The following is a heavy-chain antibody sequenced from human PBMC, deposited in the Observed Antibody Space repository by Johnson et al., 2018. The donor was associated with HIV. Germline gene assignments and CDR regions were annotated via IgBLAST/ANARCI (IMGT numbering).Heavy chain of an antibody. CDR1: GFSLSDYY. CDR2: IRNSGSTR. CDR3: ARGPYYDQGGFDI. J-gene: IGHJ3*02. Sequence: QVQLMESGGGLVQPGGSLRLSCPASGFSLSDYYMNWIRQAPGKGLEWVSYIRNSGSTRYYADSVKGRFTISRDNAENSRYLQMNSMRAEDTAVYYCARGPYYDQGGFDIWGQGTIVTVSS. V-gene: IGHV3-11*04. D-gene: IGHD3-22*01.